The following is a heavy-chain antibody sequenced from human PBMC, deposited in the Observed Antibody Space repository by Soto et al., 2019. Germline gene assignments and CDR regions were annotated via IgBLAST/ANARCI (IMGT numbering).Heavy chain of an antibody. CDR2: ISGSGGST. Sequence: GGSLRLSCAASGFTFSSYAMSWVRQAPGKGLEWVSAISGSGGSTYYADSVKGRFTISRDNSKNTLYLQMNSLRAEDTAVYYCAGLHSGSLTGYFDYWGQGTLVTSP. J-gene: IGHJ4*02. V-gene: IGHV3-23*01. D-gene: IGHD1-26*01. CDR1: GFTFSSYA. CDR3: AGLHSGSLTGYFDY.